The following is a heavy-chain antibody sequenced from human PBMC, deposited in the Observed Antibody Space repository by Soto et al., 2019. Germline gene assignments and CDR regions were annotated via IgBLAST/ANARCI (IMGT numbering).Heavy chain of an antibody. V-gene: IGHV1-18*01. CDR1: GYTFTSYG. CDR2: ISAYNGNT. D-gene: IGHD3-9*01. Sequence: QVQLVQSGAEVKKPGASVKVSCKASGYTFTSYGISWVRQAPGQGLEWMEWISAYNGNTNYAQKLQGRVTMTTDTSTSTAYMELRSLRSDDTAVYYCAREKYDILTGYFYYYYGMDVWGQGTTVTVSS. CDR3: AREKYDILTGYFYYYYGMDV. J-gene: IGHJ6*02.